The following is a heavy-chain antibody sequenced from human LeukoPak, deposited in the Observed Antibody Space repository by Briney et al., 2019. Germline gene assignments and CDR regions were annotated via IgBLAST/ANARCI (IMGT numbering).Heavy chain of an antibody. CDR2: IYPGASDT. V-gene: IGHV5-51*01. CDR3: ARCRDSELEGAFDI. J-gene: IGHJ3*02. D-gene: IGHD1-26*01. CDR1: GYTFTSYW. Sequence: GEPLKISCLGSGYTFTSYWIGWVRQMPGKGLAWMGIIYPGASDTRYSPSFQGQVTISADKSISTAYLQWSSLKASDTAMYYCARCRDSELEGAFDIWGQGTMVTVSS.